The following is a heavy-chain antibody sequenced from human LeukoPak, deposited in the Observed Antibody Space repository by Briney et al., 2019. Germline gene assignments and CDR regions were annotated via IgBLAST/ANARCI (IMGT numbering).Heavy chain of an antibody. V-gene: IGHV3-48*03. CDR3: ARAPYYYGSGIDY. D-gene: IGHD3-10*01. J-gene: IGHJ4*02. CDR2: ISSSGSTI. Sequence: GGSLRLSCAASGFTFSSYEMNWVRQAPGKGLEWVSHISSSGSTIYYADSVKGRFTISRDNAKNSLYLQMNSLRAEDTAVYYCARAPYYYGSGIDYWGQGTLVTVSS. CDR1: GFTFSSYE.